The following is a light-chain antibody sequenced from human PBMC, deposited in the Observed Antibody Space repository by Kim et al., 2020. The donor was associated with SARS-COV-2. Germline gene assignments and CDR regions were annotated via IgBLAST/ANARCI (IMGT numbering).Light chain of an antibody. CDR2: DAS. Sequence: PGERATLSCRSSQRIGNFLAWYQQKPGQAPRLLIYDASNRATDIPARFSGSGSGTDFTLTISSLEPEDFAIYYCQHWTFGQGTRLEIK. J-gene: IGKJ5*01. V-gene: IGKV3-11*01. CDR1: QRIGNF. CDR3: QHWT.